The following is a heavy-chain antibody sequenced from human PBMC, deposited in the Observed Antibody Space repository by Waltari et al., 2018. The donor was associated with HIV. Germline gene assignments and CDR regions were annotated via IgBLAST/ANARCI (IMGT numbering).Heavy chain of an antibody. CDR2: INPNSVGT. CDR1: GDTFTDYY. Sequence: QVQLVQSGAEVKKPGASVKVSCRASGDTFTDYYMHWVRQAPGQGLEWVERINPNSVGTNYAQKFQGRVTMTRDTSISTAYMDLDRLTSDDTAVYYCATTLLNDPKAGWFDPWGQGTLVTVSS. J-gene: IGHJ5*02. V-gene: IGHV1-2*06. D-gene: IGHD1-26*01. CDR3: ATTLLNDPKAGWFDP.